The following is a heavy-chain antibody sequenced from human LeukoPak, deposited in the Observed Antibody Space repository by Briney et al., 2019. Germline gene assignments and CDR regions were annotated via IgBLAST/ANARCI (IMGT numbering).Heavy chain of an antibody. CDR1: GFTVSSNY. J-gene: IGHJ1*01. Sequence: GGSLRLSCAASGFTVSSNYMSWVRQAPGKGLEWVSVIYSGGSTYYADSVKGRFTISRDNSKNTLYLQMNSLRAEDTAVYYCARDGHYDILTGYFQDWGQGTLVTVSS. D-gene: IGHD3-9*01. CDR2: IYSGGST. CDR3: ARDGHYDILTGYFQD. V-gene: IGHV3-66*01.